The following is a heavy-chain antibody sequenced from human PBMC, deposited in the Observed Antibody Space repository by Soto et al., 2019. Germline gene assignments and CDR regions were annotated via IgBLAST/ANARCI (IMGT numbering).Heavy chain of an antibody. CDR1: GGSISSSNW. V-gene: IGHV4-4*02. CDR2: IYHSGST. D-gene: IGHD6-13*01. Sequence: QVQLQESGPGLVKPSGTLSLTCAVSGGSISSSNWWSWVRQPRGKGLEWIGEIYHSGSTNYNPSLKSRVTIPVDKSKHQCSLKLSAVTAADTAVYYCARDRATRQQLVPHDYWGQGTLVTVSS. CDR3: ARDRATRQQLVPHDY. J-gene: IGHJ4*02.